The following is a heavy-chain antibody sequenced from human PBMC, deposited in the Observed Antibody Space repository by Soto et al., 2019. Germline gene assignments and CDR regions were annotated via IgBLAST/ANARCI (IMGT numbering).Heavy chain of an antibody. D-gene: IGHD1-1*01. Sequence: GGSLRLSCAASGFTFSSYSMNWVRQAPGKGLEWVSSISASGGDTWYADSVKGRFTISRDNSKNTLYLQMNSLRVEDTAVYYCARRPTATASWGQGTLVTVSS. V-gene: IGHV3-23*01. J-gene: IGHJ5*02. CDR1: GFTFSSYS. CDR3: ARRPTATAS. CDR2: ISASGGDT.